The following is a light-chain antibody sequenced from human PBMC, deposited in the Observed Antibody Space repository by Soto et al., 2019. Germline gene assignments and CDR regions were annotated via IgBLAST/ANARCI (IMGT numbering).Light chain of an antibody. CDR3: QQYDGAPRT. CDR2: AAS. V-gene: IGKV3-20*01. CDR1: QTLIINS. J-gene: IGKJ3*01. Sequence: EIVLTQSQDTLSLSPGERATLFCRASQTLIINSLAWYQQKPGQAPRLLIYAASTRDTGIPDRFNGSGSGTDFALTINRLEPEDFAVYYCQQYDGAPRTCGPGTKVDIK.